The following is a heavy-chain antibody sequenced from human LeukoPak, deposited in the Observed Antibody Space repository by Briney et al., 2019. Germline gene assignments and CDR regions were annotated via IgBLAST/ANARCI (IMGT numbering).Heavy chain of an antibody. J-gene: IGHJ5*02. CDR3: ARGYYGSGSYHWFDP. D-gene: IGHD3-10*01. Sequence: SETLSLTCAVYGGSCSGYYWSWIRQPPGKGLEWIGEINHSGSTNYNPSLKSRVTISVDTSKNQFSLKLSSVTAADTAVYYCARGYYGSGSYHWFDPWGQGTLVTVSS. V-gene: IGHV4-34*01. CDR1: GGSCSGYY. CDR2: INHSGST.